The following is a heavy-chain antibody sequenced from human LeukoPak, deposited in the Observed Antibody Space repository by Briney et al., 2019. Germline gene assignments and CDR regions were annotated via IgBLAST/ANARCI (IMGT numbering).Heavy chain of an antibody. CDR2: ISGSGGST. Sequence: GGSLRLSCAASGFTFSSYGMHWVRQAPGKGLEWVSAISGSGGSTYYADSVKGRFTISRDNSKNTLYLQMNSLRAEDTAVYYCAELGITMIGGVWGKGTTVTISS. V-gene: IGHV3-23*01. CDR1: GFTFSSYG. D-gene: IGHD3-10*02. CDR3: AELGITMIGGV. J-gene: IGHJ6*04.